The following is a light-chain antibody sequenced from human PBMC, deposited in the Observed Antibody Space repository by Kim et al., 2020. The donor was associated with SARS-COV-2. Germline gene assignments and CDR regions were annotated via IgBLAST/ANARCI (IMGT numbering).Light chain of an antibody. V-gene: IGLV3-25*03. Sequence: SPGQTARITCSGDALPKQYAYWYRQKPGQAPILVMYKDSERPSGMPERISGSSSGTTVTLTISGVQAEDEADYYCQSTDSSDTYRVFGGGTQLTVL. CDR2: KDS. J-gene: IGLJ2*01. CDR3: QSTDSSDTYRV. CDR1: ALPKQY.